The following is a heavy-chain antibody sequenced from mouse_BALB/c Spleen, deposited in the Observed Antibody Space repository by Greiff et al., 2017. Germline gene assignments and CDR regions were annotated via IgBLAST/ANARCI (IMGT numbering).Heavy chain of an antibody. Sequence: VQLVESGAELVRPGSSVKISCKASGYAFSSYWMNWVKQRPGQGLEWIGQIYPGDGDTNYNGKFKGKATLTADKSSSTAYMQLSSLTSEDSAVYFCARRGHYGNYWYFDVWGAGTTVTVSS. D-gene: IGHD2-1*01. J-gene: IGHJ1*01. V-gene: IGHV1-80*01. CDR3: ARRGHYGNYWYFDV. CDR1: GYAFSSYW. CDR2: IYPGDGDT.